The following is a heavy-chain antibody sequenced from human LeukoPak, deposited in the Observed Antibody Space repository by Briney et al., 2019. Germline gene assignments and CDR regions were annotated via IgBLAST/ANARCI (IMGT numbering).Heavy chain of an antibody. CDR2: IKQDGSEK. D-gene: IGHD5-18*01. Sequence: GGSLRLSCAASGFTFSNYWMSWVRQAPGKGLEWVANIKQDGSEKYYADSVKGRFTISRDNAKNSLYLQMNSLRAEDTAVYYCARSPMGGSYGYDYWGQGTLVTVSS. CDR1: GFTFSNYW. CDR3: ARSPMGGSYGYDY. J-gene: IGHJ4*02. V-gene: IGHV3-7*01.